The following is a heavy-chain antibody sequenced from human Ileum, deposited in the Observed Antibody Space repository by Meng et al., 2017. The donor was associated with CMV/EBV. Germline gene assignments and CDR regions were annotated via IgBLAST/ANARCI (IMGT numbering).Heavy chain of an antibody. J-gene: IGHJ4*02. CDR1: GGSISHNSYY. CDR2: IFYSGNT. Sequence: SETLSLTCTVSGGSISHNSYYWMWIRQPPGKGLEWICYIFYSGNTNHNPSLKNRRTILVNTSKNHFSLKMRSVPAADTAVDYCARFGRGVAAAYFDNWGQGMLVTVSS. V-gene: IGHV4-61*03. D-gene: IGHD6-13*01. CDR3: ARFGRGVAAAYFDN.